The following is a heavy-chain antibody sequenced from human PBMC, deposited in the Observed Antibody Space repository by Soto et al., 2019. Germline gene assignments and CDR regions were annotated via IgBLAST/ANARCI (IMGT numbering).Heavy chain of an antibody. CDR1: GFTFSSYG. CDR3: AKDQKVLGGWYRTDV. D-gene: IGHD6-19*01. Sequence: GGSLRLSCAASGFTFSSYGMHWVRQAPGKGLEWVAVISYDGSNKYYAGSVKGRFTISRDNSKNTLYLQMNSLRAEDTAVYYCAKDQKVLGGWYRTDVWGQGTTVTVS. V-gene: IGHV3-30*18. J-gene: IGHJ6*02. CDR2: ISYDGSNK.